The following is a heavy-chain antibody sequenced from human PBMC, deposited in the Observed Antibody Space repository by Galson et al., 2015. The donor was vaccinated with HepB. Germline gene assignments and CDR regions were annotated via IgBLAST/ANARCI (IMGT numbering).Heavy chain of an antibody. V-gene: IGHV3-7*05. CDR3: ARDLGTDVGLFNY. D-gene: IGHD3/OR15-3a*01. Sequence: SLRLSCAASGFTFSSYGMSWVRQAPGKGLDWVANIKQDGSEKYYVDSVKGRFTISRDNAKNSLYLQVNSRRAEDTAVYYCARDLGTDVGLFNYWGRGTLVTVSS. J-gene: IGHJ4*02. CDR2: IKQDGSEK. CDR1: GFTFSSYG.